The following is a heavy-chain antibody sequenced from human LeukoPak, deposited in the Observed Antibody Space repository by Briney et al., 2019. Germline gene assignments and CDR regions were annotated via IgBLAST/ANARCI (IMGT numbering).Heavy chain of an antibody. CDR3: ARVRRSLNWFDS. CDR1: GFTFSNVW. CDR2: IYYSGIT. D-gene: IGHD3-3*01. Sequence: PGGSLRLSCAASGFTFSNVWMNWVRQPPGKGLEWIGIIYYSGITHYNPSLKSRVTILVDTSKNQFSLKLSSVTDADTAVYYCARVRRSLNWFDSWGQGTLVTVSS. V-gene: IGHV4-4*02. J-gene: IGHJ5*01.